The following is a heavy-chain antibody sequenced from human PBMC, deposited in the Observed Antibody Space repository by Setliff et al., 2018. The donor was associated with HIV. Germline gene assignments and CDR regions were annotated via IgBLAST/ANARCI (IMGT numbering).Heavy chain of an antibody. J-gene: IGHJ4*02. CDR1: DGSFSGYY. Sequence: SETLSLTCAVYDGSFSGYYWIWIRQPPGKGLEWIGEITHSGSTNYNPSLKSRVTMSVDTSMNYLSLNLTSVTAADTAVYFCARDMMRWLVMVPGATRGYFDAWGQGALVTVSS. CDR3: ARDMMRWLVMVPGATRGYFDA. V-gene: IGHV4-34*01. D-gene: IGHD3-16*01. CDR2: ITHSGST.